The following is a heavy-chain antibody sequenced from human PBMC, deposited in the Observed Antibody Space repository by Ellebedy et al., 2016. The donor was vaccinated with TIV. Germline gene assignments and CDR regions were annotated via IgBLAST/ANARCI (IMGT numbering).Heavy chain of an antibody. J-gene: IGHJ3*02. Sequence: KVSCKGSGYSFTNYYISWVRQMPGKGLEWMGRIDPGDSYNIYSPSFQGHVTISADKAISPAYLQWSSLRASDTAMYFCARLYGIDAFEIWGQGTMVTVSS. D-gene: IGHD2-8*01. CDR3: ARLYGIDAFEI. V-gene: IGHV5-10-1*01. CDR2: IDPGDSYN. CDR1: GYSFTNYY.